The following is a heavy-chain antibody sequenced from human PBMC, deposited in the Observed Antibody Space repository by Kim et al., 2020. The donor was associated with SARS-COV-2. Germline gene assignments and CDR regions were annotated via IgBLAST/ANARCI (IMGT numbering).Heavy chain of an antibody. J-gene: IGHJ4*02. CDR3: ANGIAHFDY. Sequence: SETLSLTCTVSGYSISSGYYWGWIRQPPGKGLEWIGSIYHSGSTYYNPSLKSRVTISVDTSKNQFSLKLSSVTAADTAVYYCANGIAHFDYWGQGTLVTVSS. V-gene: IGHV4-38-2*02. CDR1: GYSISSGYY. D-gene: IGHD6-13*01. CDR2: IYHSGST.